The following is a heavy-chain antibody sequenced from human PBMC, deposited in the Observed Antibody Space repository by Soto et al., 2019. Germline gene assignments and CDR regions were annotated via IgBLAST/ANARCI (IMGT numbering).Heavy chain of an antibody. Sequence: PSETXSLTCTVSGGYISSGGYYWSWIRQHPGKGLEWIGYIYYSGNTYYNPSLKSRVTISVDTSKNQFSLKLSSVTAADTAVYYCASSSGGSYYDYWGQGTLVTVSS. CDR1: GGYISSGGYY. J-gene: IGHJ4*02. CDR2: IYYSGNT. V-gene: IGHV4-31*03. D-gene: IGHD2-15*01. CDR3: ASSSGGSYYDY.